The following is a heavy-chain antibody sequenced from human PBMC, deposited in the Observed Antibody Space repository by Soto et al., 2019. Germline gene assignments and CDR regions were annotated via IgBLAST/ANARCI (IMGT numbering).Heavy chain of an antibody. Sequence: SVKVSCKASGVTFSRYAISWVRQAPGQGLEWMGGIIPIFGTANYAQKFQGRVTITADESTSTAYMELSSLRSEDTAVYYCASSPQVTIFGVVTTRWFDPWGQGTLVTVSS. V-gene: IGHV1-69*13. CDR2: IIPIFGTA. CDR3: ASSPQVTIFGVVTTRWFDP. D-gene: IGHD3-3*01. CDR1: GVTFSRYA. J-gene: IGHJ5*02.